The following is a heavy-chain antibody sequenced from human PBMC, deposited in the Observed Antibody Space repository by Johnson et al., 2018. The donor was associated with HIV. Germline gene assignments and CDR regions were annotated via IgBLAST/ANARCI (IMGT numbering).Heavy chain of an antibody. CDR3: ARNQWIELWRDAFDI. J-gene: IGHJ3*02. Sequence: VQLVESGGGVVRPGGSLRLSCAASGFTFSSYAMHWVRQAPGKGLEWVAVISYDGSNKYYADSVKGRFTISRDNSKHTLYLQMNSLRAEDTAVYYCARNQWIELWRDAFDIWGQGTMVTVSS. D-gene: IGHD5-18*01. V-gene: IGHV3-30-3*01. CDR2: ISYDGSNK. CDR1: GFTFSSYA.